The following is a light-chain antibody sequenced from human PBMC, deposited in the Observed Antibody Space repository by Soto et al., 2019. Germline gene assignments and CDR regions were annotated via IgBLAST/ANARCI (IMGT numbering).Light chain of an antibody. J-gene: IGKJ4*01. CDR3: QQRTNWPLT. V-gene: IGKV3-11*01. CDR1: QSVTTF. CDR2: DAS. Sequence: EIVLTQSPVTLSLSPGERATLSGRVSQSVTTFLAWYQQKPGQAPRLLIYDASKRATGIPARFSGSGSGTDFTLTISSLEPEDFAVYYCQQRTNWPLTFGGGTKVEIK.